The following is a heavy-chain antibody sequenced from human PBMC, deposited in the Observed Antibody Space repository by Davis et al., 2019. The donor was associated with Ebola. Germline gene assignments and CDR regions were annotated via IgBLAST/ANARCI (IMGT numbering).Heavy chain of an antibody. CDR3: AKDGSGSYRRYYFDY. CDR2: ISYDGSNK. D-gene: IGHD3-10*01. V-gene: IGHV3-30*04. CDR1: GFTFSSYA. Sequence: PGGSLRLSCAASGFTFSSYAMPWVRQAPGKGLEWVAVISYDGSNKYYADSVKGRFTISRDNSKNTLYLQMNSPRAEDTAVYYCAKDGSGSYRRYYFDYWGQGTLVTVSS. J-gene: IGHJ4*02.